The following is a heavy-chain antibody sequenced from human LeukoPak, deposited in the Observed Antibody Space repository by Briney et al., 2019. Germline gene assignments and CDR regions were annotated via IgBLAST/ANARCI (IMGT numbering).Heavy chain of an antibody. V-gene: IGHV4-39*01. CDR3: ARHEYTGSYYGLSWFDP. J-gene: IGHJ5*02. CDR2: IYYSGST. D-gene: IGHD1-26*01. Sequence: PSETLSLTCTVSGGSISSSSYYWGWIRQPPGKGLEWIGSIYYSGSTYYNPSLKSRVTISVDTSKNQLSLKLSSLTAADTAVYYCARHEYTGSYYGLSWFDPWGPGTLVTVSS. CDR1: GGSISSSSYY.